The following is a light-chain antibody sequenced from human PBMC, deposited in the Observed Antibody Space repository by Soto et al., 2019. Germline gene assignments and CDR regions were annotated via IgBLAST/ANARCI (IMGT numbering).Light chain of an antibody. CDR3: SSYTSSSTWV. CDR2: EVS. CDR1: SSDIGGYNY. Sequence: QSALTQPASVSGSPGQSITISCTGSSSDIGGYNYVSWYRQHPGKAPQLMIYEVSNRPSGVSNRFSGSKSGNTASLTISGLQAEDEADYYCSSYTSSSTWVFGGGTKLTVL. V-gene: IGLV2-14*01. J-gene: IGLJ3*02.